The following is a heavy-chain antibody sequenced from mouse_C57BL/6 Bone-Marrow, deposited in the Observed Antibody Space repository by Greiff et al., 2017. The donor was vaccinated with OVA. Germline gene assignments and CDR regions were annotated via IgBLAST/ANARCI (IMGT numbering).Heavy chain of an antibody. CDR1: GYTFTDYE. CDR3: TYDYDAGLDY. J-gene: IGHJ4*01. Sequence: QVQLKQSGAELVRPGASVTLSCKASGYTFTDYEMHWVKQTPVHGLEWIGAIDPETGGTAYNQKFKGKAILTADKSSSTAYMELRSLTSEDSAVYYCTYDYDAGLDYWGQGTSVTVSS. D-gene: IGHD2-4*01. V-gene: IGHV1-15*01. CDR2: IDPETGGT.